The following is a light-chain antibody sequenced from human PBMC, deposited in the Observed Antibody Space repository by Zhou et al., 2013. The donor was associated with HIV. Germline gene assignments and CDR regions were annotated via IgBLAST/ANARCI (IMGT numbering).Light chain of an antibody. CDR3: LQFHSLPVT. CDR2: DAS. J-gene: IGKJ4*01. Sequence: DIQMTQSPSSLSASVGDRVTITCQASEDVPNFLNWYQQKPGKPPKLLIYDASNLHPGVPPRFSGSGSGTHFTFTINGLQPEDVATYFCLQFHSLPVTFGGGTKV. CDR1: EDVPNF. V-gene: IGKV1-33*01.